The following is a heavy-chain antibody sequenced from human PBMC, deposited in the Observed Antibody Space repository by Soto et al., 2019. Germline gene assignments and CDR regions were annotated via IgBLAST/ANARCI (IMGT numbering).Heavy chain of an antibody. CDR3: ARGGCSSTSCYTFDGIDY. Sequence: TGGSLRLSCAASGFTFSSFAMHWVRQAPGKGLEWVALIAYDGSNKYHADSVKGRFTISRDNSKNTLYLQMNSLRAEDTAVYYCARGGCSSTSCYTFDGIDYWGRGTPVTVSS. CDR2: IAYDGSNK. V-gene: IGHV3-30-3*01. D-gene: IGHD2-2*02. CDR1: GFTFSSFA. J-gene: IGHJ4*02.